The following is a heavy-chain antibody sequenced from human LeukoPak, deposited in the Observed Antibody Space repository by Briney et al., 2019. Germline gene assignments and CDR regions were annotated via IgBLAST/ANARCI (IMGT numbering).Heavy chain of an antibody. V-gene: IGHV3-74*01. Sequence: GGSLRLSCVVSGFTFSSYWMYWVRQAPGEGLVWVSRINTDGSGTRYADSVKGRFTISRDNAKNTLYLQMNGLRAEDTAVYYCARDQGPYYWGQGTLVTVSS. CDR1: GFTFSSYW. CDR2: INTDGSGT. CDR3: ARDQGPYY. J-gene: IGHJ4*02.